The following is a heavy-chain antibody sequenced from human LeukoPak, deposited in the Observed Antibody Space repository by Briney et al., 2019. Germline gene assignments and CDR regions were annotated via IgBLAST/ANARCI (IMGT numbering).Heavy chain of an antibody. CDR1: SWSFSDYG. D-gene: IGHD5-12*01. CDR3: ERVGEWLRRNPYFDS. Sequence: SETLCLSCAVSSWSFSDYGITWVRQPPGKGLEWIGEINYSGSTNYNPSLKSRVTISVYTSKSQFSLGLRSVSASDKAVYYCERVGEWLRRNPYFDSWGQGTLVTVSS. CDR2: INYSGST. V-gene: IGHV4-34*01. J-gene: IGHJ4*02.